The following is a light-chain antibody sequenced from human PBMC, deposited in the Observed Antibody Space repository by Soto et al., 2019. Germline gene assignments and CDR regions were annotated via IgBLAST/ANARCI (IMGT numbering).Light chain of an antibody. CDR1: SADIGSHDY. Sequence: QSVLTQPASVSGSPGQSITISCTGSSADIGSHDYVSWYQQHPGKVPKLIIYEVSKRPSGASDRFSGSKSGNAAYLSISGLQPEDEADYYCNSYTTTSALVFGTGIKVAVL. CDR3: NSYTTTSALV. CDR2: EVS. J-gene: IGLJ1*01. V-gene: IGLV2-14*01.